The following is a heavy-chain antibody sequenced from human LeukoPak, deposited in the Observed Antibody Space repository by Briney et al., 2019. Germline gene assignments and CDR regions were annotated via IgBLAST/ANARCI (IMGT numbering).Heavy chain of an antibody. J-gene: IGHJ4*02. V-gene: IGHV1-2*02. CDR3: ARVSGYSYGYFSY. D-gene: IGHD5-18*01. Sequence: GASVKVSCKASGYTFTGYYMHWVRQAPGQGLEWMGWINPNSGGTNYAQKFQGRVTMTRDTSISTAYMELSRLRSDDTAVYYCARVSGYSYGYFSYWGQGTLVTVSS. CDR1: GYTFTGYY. CDR2: INPNSGGT.